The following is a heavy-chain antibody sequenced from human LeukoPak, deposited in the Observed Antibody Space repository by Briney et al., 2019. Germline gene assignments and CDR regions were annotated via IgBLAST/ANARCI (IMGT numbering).Heavy chain of an antibody. D-gene: IGHD1-26*01. Sequence: PSETLSLTCTVPGGSISSYYWSWIREPPGNGLEWIGYIYYSGSINYNPSLKSRVTISGDTSKNQISLKLSSVTAAATAVYYCARGWDYFDYWGQGTLVTVSS. CDR2: IYYSGSI. V-gene: IGHV4-59*01. CDR3: ARGWDYFDY. J-gene: IGHJ4*02. CDR1: GGSISSYY.